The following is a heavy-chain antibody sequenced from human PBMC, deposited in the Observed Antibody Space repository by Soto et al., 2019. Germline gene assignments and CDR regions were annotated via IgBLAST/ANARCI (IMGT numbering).Heavy chain of an antibody. CDR2: IHPNSGCT. V-gene: IGHV1-2*04. Sequence: ASVKVSCKASGYTFTGYYMHWVRQAPAGGRAWRAWIHPNSGCTNYAQKFQGWVTMTRDTSISTAYMELSRLRSDDTAVYYCARQSNDILTGYPHNWFDPWGQGT. CDR1: GYTFTGYY. CDR3: ARQSNDILTGYPHNWFDP. D-gene: IGHD3-9*01. J-gene: IGHJ5*02.